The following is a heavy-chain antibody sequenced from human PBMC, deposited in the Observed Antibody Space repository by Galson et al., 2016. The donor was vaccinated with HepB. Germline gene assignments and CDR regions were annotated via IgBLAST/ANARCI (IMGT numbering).Heavy chain of an antibody. Sequence: SLRLSCAASGFTFSDYSMKWVRQAPGKGLEWVSSISGSSYYIYYADSVKGRFTISRDNAKNSLFLQMSDLRADDTAVYYCGREGAAWGYFLDFWGQGALVTVSS. D-gene: IGHD3-16*01. V-gene: IGHV3-21*04. CDR3: GREGAAWGYFLDF. CDR2: ISGSSYYI. J-gene: IGHJ4*02. CDR1: GFTFSDYS.